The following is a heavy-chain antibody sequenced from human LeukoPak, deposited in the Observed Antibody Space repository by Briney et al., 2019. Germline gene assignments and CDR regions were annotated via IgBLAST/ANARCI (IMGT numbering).Heavy chain of an antibody. V-gene: IGHV3-21*01. J-gene: IGHJ6*02. Sequence: GGSLRLSCAASGFTFSSYSMNWVRQAPGEGLEWVSSISSSSSYIYYADSVKGRFTISRDNAKNSLYLQMNSLRAEDTAVYYCAGECGLRYFDWSLLDYGMDVWGQGTTVTVSS. CDR1: GFTFSSYS. CDR3: AGECGLRYFDWSLLDYGMDV. D-gene: IGHD3-9*01. CDR2: ISSSSSYI.